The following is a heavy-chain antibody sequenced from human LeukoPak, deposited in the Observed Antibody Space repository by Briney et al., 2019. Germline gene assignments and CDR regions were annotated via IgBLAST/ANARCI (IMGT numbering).Heavy chain of an antibody. CDR1: GYTFTSYG. Sequence: ASVKVSCKASGYTFTSYGISWVRQAPGQGLEWMGWISACNGNTNYAQKLQGRVTMTTDTSTSTAYMELRSLRSGDTAVYYCARMYSSGWYGDYWGQGTLVTVSS. J-gene: IGHJ4*02. D-gene: IGHD6-19*01. CDR3: ARMYSSGWYGDY. CDR2: ISACNGNT. V-gene: IGHV1-18*01.